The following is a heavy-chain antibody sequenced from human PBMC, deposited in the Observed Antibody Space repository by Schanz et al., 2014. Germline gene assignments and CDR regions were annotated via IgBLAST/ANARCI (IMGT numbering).Heavy chain of an antibody. Sequence: EVQLVESGGGVVQPGRSLRLSCSASGFTFSTFAMHWVRQAPGKGLEWISYITYNGGTIYYADSVKGRFTISRDNAKNSLYLEMNSLRAEDTALYYCARDRRNADLDYWGQGTLVTVSS. D-gene: IGHD1-1*01. CDR1: GFTFSTFA. V-gene: IGHV3-48*01. CDR2: ITYNGGTI. J-gene: IGHJ4*02. CDR3: ARDRRNADLDY.